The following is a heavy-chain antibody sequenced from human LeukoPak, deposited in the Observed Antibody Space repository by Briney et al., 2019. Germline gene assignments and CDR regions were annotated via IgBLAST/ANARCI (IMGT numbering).Heavy chain of an antibody. CDR1: GFTFDDYA. J-gene: IGHJ4*02. CDR3: AKDIEAGSSGWYGGDY. CDR2: ISWDGGST. V-gene: IGHV3-43D*03. Sequence: PGGSLRLSCAASGFTFDDYAMHWVRQAPGKGLEWVSLISWDGGSTYYADSVKGRFTISRDNSKISLYLQMNSLRAEDTALYYCAKDIEAGSSGWYGGDYWGQGTLVTVSS. D-gene: IGHD6-19*01.